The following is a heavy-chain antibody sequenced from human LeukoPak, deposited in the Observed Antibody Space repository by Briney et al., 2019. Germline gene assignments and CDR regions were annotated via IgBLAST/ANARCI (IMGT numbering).Heavy chain of an antibody. CDR1: GYTFTGYY. CDR2: INPNSGGT. J-gene: IGHJ4*02. D-gene: IGHD6-6*01. CDR3: ARVAAEYSSSSPLDY. Sequence: ASVKVSRKASGYTFTGYYMHWVRQAPGQGLEWMGWINPNSGGTNYAQKFQGRVTMTRDTSISTAYMELSRLRSDDTAVYYCARVAAEYSSSSPLDYWGQGTLVTVSP. V-gene: IGHV1-2*02.